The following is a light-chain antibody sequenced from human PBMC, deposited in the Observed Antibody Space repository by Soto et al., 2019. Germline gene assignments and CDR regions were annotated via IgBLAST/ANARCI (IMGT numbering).Light chain of an antibody. CDR1: QSVSSSY. V-gene: IGKV3-20*01. CDR2: GAS. Sequence: EIVLTQSPGTLSLSPGERATLSCRASQSVSSSYLAWYQQKPGQAPRLLIYGASSRATGIPDRFSGSGSGTDFTLTISRLEPEXXAXXXXXXXXSSPPYTFGQGTKLEIK. J-gene: IGKJ2*01. CDR3: XXXXSSPPYT.